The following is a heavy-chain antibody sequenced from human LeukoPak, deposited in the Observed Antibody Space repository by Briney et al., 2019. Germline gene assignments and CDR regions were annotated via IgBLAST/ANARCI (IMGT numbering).Heavy chain of an antibody. V-gene: IGHV4-31*03. CDR2: IYYSGST. CDR1: GGSISSGGYY. J-gene: IGHJ4*02. D-gene: IGHD3-10*01. Sequence: SQTLSLTCTVSGGSISSGGYYWSWIRQHPGNGLEWIGYIYYSGSTYYNPSLKSRVTISVDTSKNQFSLKLSSVTAADTAVYYCARVDYYGSGPADYWGQGTLVTVSS. CDR3: ARVDYYGSGPADY.